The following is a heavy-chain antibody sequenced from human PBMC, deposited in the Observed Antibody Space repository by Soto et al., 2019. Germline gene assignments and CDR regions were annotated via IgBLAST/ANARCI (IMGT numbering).Heavy chain of an antibody. J-gene: IGHJ5*02. CDR1: GGSISSSDYY. CDR2: ISYSGST. V-gene: IGHV4-39*01. D-gene: IGHD2-15*01. Sequence: SETLSLTCTVSGGSISSSDYYWSWIRQHPGKGLEWLGYISYSGSTYYNPSLKSRVTISVDTSKNQFSLKLSSVTAADTAVYYCARPYCSGGSCYAGINHWGQGTLVTVSS. CDR3: ARPYCSGGSCYAGINH.